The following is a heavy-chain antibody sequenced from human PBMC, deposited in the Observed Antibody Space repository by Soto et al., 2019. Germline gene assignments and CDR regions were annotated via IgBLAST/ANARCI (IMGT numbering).Heavy chain of an antibody. D-gene: IGHD4-4*01. Sequence: SETLSLTCAVYGESFGDYYWSWIRQPPGKGLEWIGEINHSGSTNYNPSLKGRVTISADTSKNQFSLKLTSVTAADTAVYYCARQNPQLQLSSTWGQGTLVTVSS. J-gene: IGHJ4*02. CDR3: ARQNPQLQLSST. CDR2: INHSGST. CDR1: GESFGDYY. V-gene: IGHV4-34*01.